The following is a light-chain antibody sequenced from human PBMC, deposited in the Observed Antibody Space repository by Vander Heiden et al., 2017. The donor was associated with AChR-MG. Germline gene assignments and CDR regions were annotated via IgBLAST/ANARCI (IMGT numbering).Light chain of an antibody. CDR1: QSISSW. CDR3: QQDNSYSRT. J-gene: IGKJ1*01. CDR2: KAS. Sequence: DIQMTQSPSTLSASVGDRVTITCRASQSISSWLVWYQQKPGKAPKLLIYKASSLESGVTSRFSGSGSGTEFTLTISSLQPDDFATYYCQQDNSYSRTFGQGTKVEIK. V-gene: IGKV1-5*03.